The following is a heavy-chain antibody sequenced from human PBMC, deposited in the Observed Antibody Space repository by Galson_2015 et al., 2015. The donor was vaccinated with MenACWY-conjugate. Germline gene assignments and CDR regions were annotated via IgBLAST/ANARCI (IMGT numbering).Heavy chain of an antibody. D-gene: IGHD1-26*01. CDR2: IDPHNSNT. J-gene: IGHJ6*02. Sequence: QSGAEVKKPGESLKISCKGSGYSFTNYWIGWVRQMPGRCLEWMGLIDPHNSNTRYSPSFQGRVTISADESISTAFLQWSSLKASDTAMYYCARHPPGGRGMDVWGRGTTVTVSS. CDR1: GYSFTNYW. CDR3: ARHPPGGRGMDV. V-gene: IGHV5-51*01.